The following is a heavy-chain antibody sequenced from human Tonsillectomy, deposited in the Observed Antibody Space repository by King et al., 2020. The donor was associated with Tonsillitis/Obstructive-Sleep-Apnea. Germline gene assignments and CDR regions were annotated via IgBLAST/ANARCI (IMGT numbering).Heavy chain of an antibody. J-gene: IGHJ4*02. Sequence: QVQLQQWGAGLLKPSETLSLTCAVYGGSFSGYYWSWIRQPPGKGLEWIGEINHSGSTNYNPSLKSRVTISVDTSKNQFSLKLSSVTAADTAVYYCARGVGCTNGVCYTSEGYYFDYWGQGTLVTVSS. CDR3: ARGVGCTNGVCYTSEGYYFDY. D-gene: IGHD2-8*01. V-gene: IGHV4-34*01. CDR1: GGSFSGYY. CDR2: INHSGST.